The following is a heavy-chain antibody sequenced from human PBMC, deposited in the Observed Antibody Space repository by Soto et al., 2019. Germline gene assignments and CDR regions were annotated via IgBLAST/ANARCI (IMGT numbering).Heavy chain of an antibody. Sequence: EVQLVESGGGLVQPGGSLRLSCAASGFTVSSNYMSWVRQAPGKGLERVSVIYSGGSTFYADSVKGRFTISRDNSKNTVYLQMNSLRVEDAGVYYCAREIGRGAAQTNYMDVWGKGTTVTVS. CDR2: IYSGGST. CDR3: AREIGRGAAQTNYMDV. D-gene: IGHD6-6*01. J-gene: IGHJ6*03. V-gene: IGHV3-66*01. CDR1: GFTVSSNY.